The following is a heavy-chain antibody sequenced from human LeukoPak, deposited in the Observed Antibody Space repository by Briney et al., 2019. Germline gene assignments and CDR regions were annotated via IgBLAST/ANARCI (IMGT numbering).Heavy chain of an antibody. CDR3: ARCITMVRGVTNPDY. J-gene: IGHJ4*02. CDR2: IWYGGSNK. D-gene: IGHD3-10*01. CDR1: GFTFSSYG. V-gene: IGHV3-33*08. Sequence: PGGSLRLSCAASGFTFSSYGMHWVRQAPGKGLEWVAVIWYGGSNKYYADSVKGRFTISRDNSKNTLYLQMNSLRAEDTAVCYCARCITMVRGVTNPDYWGQGTLVTVSS.